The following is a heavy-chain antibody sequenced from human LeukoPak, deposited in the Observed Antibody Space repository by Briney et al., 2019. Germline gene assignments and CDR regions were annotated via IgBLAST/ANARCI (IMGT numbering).Heavy chain of an antibody. CDR3: ARGVDYHYYYYMDF. V-gene: IGHV3-21*01. Sequence: GGSLRLSCTASGFTLSSYGMNWVRQAPGKGLEWVSYISTSSTYTYYADSVKGRFTISRDNAKRSLYLQMNSLRAEDTAVFYCARGVDYHYYYYMDFWGKGTTVTVSS. J-gene: IGHJ6*03. CDR2: ISTSSTYT. CDR1: GFTLSSYG.